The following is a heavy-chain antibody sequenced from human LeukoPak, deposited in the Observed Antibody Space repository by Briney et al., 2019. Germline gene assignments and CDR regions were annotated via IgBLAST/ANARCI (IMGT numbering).Heavy chain of an antibody. J-gene: IGHJ4*02. V-gene: IGHV3-30*02. CDR2: IWYDGSNK. CDR3: AKDLVTTMTPPPGVFDY. D-gene: IGHD3-22*01. Sequence: QPGGSLRLSCAASGFTFSSYGMHWVRQAPGKGLEWVAVIWYDGSNKYYADSVKGRFTISRDNSKNTLYLQMSSLRAEDTAVYYCAKDLVTTMTPPPGVFDYWGQGTLVTVSS. CDR1: GFTFSSYG.